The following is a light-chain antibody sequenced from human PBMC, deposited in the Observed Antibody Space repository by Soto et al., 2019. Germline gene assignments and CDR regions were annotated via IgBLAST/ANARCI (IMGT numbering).Light chain of an antibody. CDR3: QQYNSSPPLT. CDR2: DAT. CDR1: QSVSSSF. J-gene: IGKJ5*01. Sequence: EIVLTQSPATLSLSPGERATLSFGASQSVSSSFLAWYQQKPDPAPRLLIYDATSRATGIPERFSGRGCGTDFTLTISRLEPEDFAVYYCQQYNSSPPLTFGQGTRLEIK. V-gene: IGKV3D-20*01.